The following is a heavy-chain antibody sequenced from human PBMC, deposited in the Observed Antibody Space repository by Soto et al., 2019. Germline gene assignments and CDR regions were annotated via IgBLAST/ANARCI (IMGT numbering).Heavy chain of an antibody. CDR1: GYTFTSYA. CDR2: INAGNGNT. D-gene: IGHD2-21*02. V-gene: IGHV1-3*01. J-gene: IGHJ4*02. CDR3: ARSIVVVTAADY. Sequence: ASVKVSCKASGYTFTSYAMHWGRQAPGQRLEWMGWINAGNGNTKYSQKFRGRVTITRDTSASTAYMELSSLRSEDTAVCYCARSIVVVTAADYWGQGTLVTVSS.